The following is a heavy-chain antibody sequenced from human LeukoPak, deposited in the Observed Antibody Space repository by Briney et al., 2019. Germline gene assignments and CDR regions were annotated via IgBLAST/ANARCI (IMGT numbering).Heavy chain of an antibody. CDR3: ARDFETGDISSFDY. V-gene: IGHV4-30-4*01. Sequence: SQTLSLTCTVSGGSISSGDYYWSWIRQPPGKGLEWIGYIYYSGSTYYNPSLKSRVTISVDTSKNQFSLKLSSVTAADTAVYYCARDFETGDISSFDYWGQGTLVTVSS. CDR1: GGSISSGDYY. D-gene: IGHD7-27*01. J-gene: IGHJ4*02. CDR2: IYYSGST.